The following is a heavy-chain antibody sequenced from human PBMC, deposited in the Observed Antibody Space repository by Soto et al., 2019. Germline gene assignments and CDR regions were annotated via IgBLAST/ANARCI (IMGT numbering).Heavy chain of an antibody. V-gene: IGHV1-18*01. CDR3: ARDEVRWYNPDGMDV. D-gene: IGHD1-20*01. J-gene: IGHJ6*02. CDR1: GYTFTSYG. CDR2: ISAYNGNT. Sequence: QVQLVQSGAEVKKPGASVKVSCKASGYTFTSYGISWVRQAPGQGLEWMGWISAYNGNTNYAQKLQGRVTMTTDTYXXTAYREPRSLRSDDTAVYYCARDEVRWYNPDGMDVWGQGTTDTVSS.